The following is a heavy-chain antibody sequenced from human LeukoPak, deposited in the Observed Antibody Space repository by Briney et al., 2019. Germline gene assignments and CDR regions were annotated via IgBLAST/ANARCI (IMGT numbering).Heavy chain of an antibody. CDR3: ARHTTAYYYYYYGMDV. V-gene: IGHV1-8*01. D-gene: IGHD1-1*01. CDR1: GYTFTSYD. Sequence: PGASVKVSCKASGYTFTSYDINWVRQAPGQGLEWMGWMNPNSGNTGYAQKFQGRVTMTRNTSISTAYMELSSLRSEDTAVYYCARHTTAYYYYYYGMDVWGQGTTVTVSS. CDR2: MNPNSGNT. J-gene: IGHJ6*02.